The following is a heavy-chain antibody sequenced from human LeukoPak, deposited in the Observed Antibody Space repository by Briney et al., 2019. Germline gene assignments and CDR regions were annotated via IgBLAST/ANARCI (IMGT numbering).Heavy chain of an antibody. CDR1: GASISSDY. V-gene: IGHV4-59*12. CDR3: ARISSSNWYNERGAFDV. D-gene: IGHD6-13*01. Sequence: PSETLSLTCTVSGASISSDYWSWIRQPPGKGLEWIGFISYSRNTNYNPSLKSRVTMSVDTSKNQFSLRLISVTAADTAVYYCARISSSNWYNERGAFDVWGQGTMVTVSS. J-gene: IGHJ3*01. CDR2: ISYSRNT.